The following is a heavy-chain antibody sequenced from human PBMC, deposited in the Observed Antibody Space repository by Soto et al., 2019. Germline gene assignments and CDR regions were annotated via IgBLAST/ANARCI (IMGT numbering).Heavy chain of an antibody. CDR1: GASITYGGYS. CDR2: INHLETT. J-gene: IGHJ4*02. Sequence: QLQLHESGSGLVKPSQTLSLTCTVSGASITYGGYSWSWIRQTPGKGLEWIGYINHLETTFYNPSFESRLSLSMDRAKNQCSLNLNSMSAADRAVYFCARGGGSDSFDYWGQGILVTVSS. D-gene: IGHD1-26*01. V-gene: IGHV4-30-2*01. CDR3: ARGGGSDSFDY.